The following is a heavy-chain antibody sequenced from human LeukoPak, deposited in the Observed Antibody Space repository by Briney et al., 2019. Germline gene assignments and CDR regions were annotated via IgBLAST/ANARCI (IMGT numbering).Heavy chain of an antibody. CDR3: ARAEATYYNIY. CDR1: GGSISDNY. CDR2: IYTSGST. J-gene: IGHJ4*02. Sequence: PSETLSLTCTVSGGSISDNYWSWIRQPPGKGLEWIGRIYTSGSTNYNLSLKSRVTMSVDTSKNQFSLKLSSVTAADTAVYYCARAEATYYNIYWGQGTLVTVSS. D-gene: IGHD3-9*01. V-gene: IGHV4-4*07.